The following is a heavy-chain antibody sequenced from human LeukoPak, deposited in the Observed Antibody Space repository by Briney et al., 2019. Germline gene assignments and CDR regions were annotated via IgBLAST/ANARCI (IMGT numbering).Heavy chain of an antibody. V-gene: IGHV3-23*01. J-gene: IGHJ3*02. CDR3: AKDRYYDSSGYYYYAFDI. CDR1: GFTFSGSA. D-gene: IGHD3-22*01. Sequence: LSGGSLRLSCAASGFTFSGSAMHWVRQAPGKGLEWVSAISGSGGSTYYADSVKGRFTISRDNSKNTLYLQMNSLRAEDTAVYYCAKDRYYDSSGYYYYAFDIWGQGTMVTVSS. CDR2: ISGSGGST.